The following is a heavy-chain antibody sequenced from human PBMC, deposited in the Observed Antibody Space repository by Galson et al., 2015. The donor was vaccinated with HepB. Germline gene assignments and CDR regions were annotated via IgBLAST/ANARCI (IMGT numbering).Heavy chain of an antibody. V-gene: IGHV5-10-1*01. CDR2: IDPSDSYT. CDR1: GYNFTSYW. D-gene: IGHD2-2*01. Sequence: QSGAEVKKPGESLRISCKGSGYNFTSYWISWVRQMPGKGLEWMGRIDPSDSYTNYSPSFQGHVTISADKSISTAYLQWSSLKASDTAMYYCARQVVVVPAASDYYYYYMDVWGKGTTVTVSS. J-gene: IGHJ6*03. CDR3: ARQVVVVPAASDYYYYYMDV.